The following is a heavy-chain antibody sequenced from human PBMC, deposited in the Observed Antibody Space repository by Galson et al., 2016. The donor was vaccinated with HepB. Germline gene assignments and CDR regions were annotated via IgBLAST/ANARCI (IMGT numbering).Heavy chain of an antibody. J-gene: IGHJ4*03. V-gene: IGHV4-38-2*02. D-gene: IGHD1-26*01. Sequence: SDTLSLTCTVSGYSISTDYYWGWIRQPPGKGLEWIGNIYHSGSTYYNPSLKSRVTISLDTSMNQFSLKLNSVAAADTAVYYCARRYSGSYFENWGQGTLVTVSS. CDR3: ARRYSGSYFEN. CDR2: IYHSGST. CDR1: GYSISTDYY.